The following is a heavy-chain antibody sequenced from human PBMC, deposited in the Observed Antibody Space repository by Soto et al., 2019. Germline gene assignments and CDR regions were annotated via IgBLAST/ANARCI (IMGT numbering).Heavy chain of an antibody. V-gene: IGHV3-21*01. CDR1: GFTFSLYS. CDR3: ARAYTGRLPRRADYYYAMDV. CDR2: ITSSSSYI. J-gene: IGHJ6*02. D-gene: IGHD2-2*02. Sequence: NPGGSLRLSCAASGFTFSLYSMIWVRQAPGKGLEWVASITSSSSYIYYEDSLKGRFTISRDNAKNSLFLQLDSLRAEDTAVYYCARAYTGRLPRRADYYYAMDVWGQGTTVTVSS.